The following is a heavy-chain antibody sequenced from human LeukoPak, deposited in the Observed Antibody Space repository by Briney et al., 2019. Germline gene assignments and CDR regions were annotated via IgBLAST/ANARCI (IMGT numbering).Heavy chain of an antibody. V-gene: IGHV4-61*02. Sequence: TSETLSLTCTVSGASISGSISGGTYYWNWIRQPAGKGLEWIGRMYNGGTTINYSPPLKSRVTISVDTSKNQFSLNVTSVTAADTAVYYCARSTNRLDSWGQGTLVTVSS. D-gene: IGHD1-14*01. CDR1: GASISGSISGGTYY. J-gene: IGHJ4*02. CDR2: MYNGGTT. CDR3: ARSTNRLDS.